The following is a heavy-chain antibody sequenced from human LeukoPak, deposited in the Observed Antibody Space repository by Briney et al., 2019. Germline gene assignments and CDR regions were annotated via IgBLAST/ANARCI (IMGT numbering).Heavy chain of an antibody. Sequence: SETLSLACTVSGGSISSHYWSWIRQPPGKGLEWIGYIYYSGSTNYNPSLKSRVTISVDTSKNQFSLKLSSVTAADAAVYYCARDGDGYNYWNYYYYYMDVWGKGTTVTVSS. J-gene: IGHJ6*03. V-gene: IGHV4-59*11. CDR2: IYYSGST. D-gene: IGHD5-24*01. CDR1: GGSISSHY. CDR3: ARDGDGYNYWNYYYYYMDV.